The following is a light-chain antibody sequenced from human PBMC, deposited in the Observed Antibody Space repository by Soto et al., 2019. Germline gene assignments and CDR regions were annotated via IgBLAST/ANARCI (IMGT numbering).Light chain of an antibody. V-gene: IGLV1-44*01. CDR1: SSNIGSNT. Sequence: SVLTQPPSASGTPGQRVTISCSGSSSNIGSNTVNWYQQLPGTAPKLLIYSNNQRPSGVPDRFSGSKSGTSASLAISGLQSEDEADYYCAAWDDSLNAVFGGGTKLTVL. J-gene: IGLJ2*01. CDR2: SNN. CDR3: AAWDDSLNAV.